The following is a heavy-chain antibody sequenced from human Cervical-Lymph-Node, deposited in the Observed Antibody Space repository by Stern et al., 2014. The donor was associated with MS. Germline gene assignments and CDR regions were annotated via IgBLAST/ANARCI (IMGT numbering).Heavy chain of an antibody. CDR2: IIPMFGAA. J-gene: IGHJ4*02. CDR3: TREATAHSGTFDF. CDR1: GGSFSSYA. Sequence: VQLVQSRAGMKKPGSSVKVSCKASGGSFSSYADNWVRQAPGPEPEWMGGIIPMFGAANYAQKFQGRVALIADESTSTVYMEMISLTSEDTAVYYCTREATAHSGTFDFWGQGTLVTV. V-gene: IGHV1-69*01. D-gene: IGHD1-14*01.